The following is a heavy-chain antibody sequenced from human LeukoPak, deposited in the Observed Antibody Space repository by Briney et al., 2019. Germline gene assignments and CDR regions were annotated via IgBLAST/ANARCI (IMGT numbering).Heavy chain of an antibody. J-gene: IGHJ4*02. CDR3: ARESEYGSGSY. Sequence: ASVKVSCKASGYTFTSYYMHWVRQAPGQGLEWMGIINPSGGSTSYAQKLQGRVTMTTDTSTSTAYMELRSLRSDDTAVYYCARESEYGSGSYWGQGTLVTVSS. V-gene: IGHV1-46*01. CDR2: INPSGGST. CDR1: GYTFTSYY. D-gene: IGHD3-10*01.